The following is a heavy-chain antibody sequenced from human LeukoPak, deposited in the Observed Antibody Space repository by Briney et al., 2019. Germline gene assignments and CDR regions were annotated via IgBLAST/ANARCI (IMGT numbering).Heavy chain of an antibody. CDR1: GFSFDKYA. CDR2: ISGSGGST. Sequence: GGSLRLSCAASGFSFDKYAMSWVRQAPGKGLQWVSSISGSGGSTFYAESVKGRFIISRDNSKNTLYLQMNSLRAEDTAVYFCATERWGQGPLVTVSS. CDR3: ATER. V-gene: IGHV3-23*01. J-gene: IGHJ4*02.